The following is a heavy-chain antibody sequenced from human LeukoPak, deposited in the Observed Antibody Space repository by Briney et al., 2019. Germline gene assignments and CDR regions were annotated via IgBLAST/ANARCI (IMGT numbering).Heavy chain of an antibody. Sequence: GASVKVSCKASGYTFTCYYMHWVRQAPGQGLEWMGWINPNSGGTNYAQKFQGRVTMTRDTSISTAYMELSRLRSDDTAVYYCAREYYYGLGSYYGMDVWGQGTTVTVSS. J-gene: IGHJ6*02. D-gene: IGHD3-10*01. CDR2: INPNSGGT. V-gene: IGHV1-2*02. CDR1: GYTFTCYY. CDR3: AREYYYGLGSYYGMDV.